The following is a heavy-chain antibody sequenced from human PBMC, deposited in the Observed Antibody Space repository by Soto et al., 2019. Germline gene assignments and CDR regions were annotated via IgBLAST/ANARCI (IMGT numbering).Heavy chain of an antibody. J-gene: IGHJ6*02. CDR2: VKTDGTNT. Sequence: VQLVESGGGLVQPGGSLRLSCAGTGFTFSTYWMHWVRQVPGKGLEWVSRVKTDGTNTGYADSVKGRFTISRDNAKKKMYLEMNNLRADEKGVYFCARGGVIVVGLDGWGQGTTVTVSS. D-gene: IGHD3-22*01. CDR3: ARGGVIVVGLDG. CDR1: GFTFSTYW. V-gene: IGHV3-74*01.